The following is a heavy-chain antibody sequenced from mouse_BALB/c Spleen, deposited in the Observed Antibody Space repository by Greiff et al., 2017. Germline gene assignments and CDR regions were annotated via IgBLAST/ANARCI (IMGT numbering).Heavy chain of an antibody. CDR3: ARSDYYGSEAMDY. CDR2: ISDGGSYT. V-gene: IGHV5-4*02. D-gene: IGHD1-1*01. J-gene: IGHJ4*01. CDR1: GFTFSDYY. Sequence: EVQRVESGGGLVKPGGSLKLSCAASGFTFSDYYMYWVRQTPEKRLEWVATISDGGSYTYYPDSVKGRFTISRDNAKNNLYLQMSSLKSEDTAMYYCARSDYYGSEAMDYWGQGTSVTVSS.